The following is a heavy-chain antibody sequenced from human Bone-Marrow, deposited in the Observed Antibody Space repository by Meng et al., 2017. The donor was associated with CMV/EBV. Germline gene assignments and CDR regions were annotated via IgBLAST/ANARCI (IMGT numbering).Heavy chain of an antibody. V-gene: IGHV3-21*01. CDR2: ISSSSSYI. CDR3: ARGWDILVVSSAGGAMDG. J-gene: IGHJ6*02. CDR1: GLTFSSYA. D-gene: IGHD2-15*01. Sequence: GESLKISCVVSGLTFSSYAMSWVRQAPGKGLEWVSSISSSSSYIYYADSVKGRFTISRDNAKNSLYLQMNSLRAEDTAVYYCARGWDILVVSSAGGAMDGWGQGTTVTVSS.